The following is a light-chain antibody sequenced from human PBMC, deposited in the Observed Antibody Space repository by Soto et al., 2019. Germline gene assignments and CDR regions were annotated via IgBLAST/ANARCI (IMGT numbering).Light chain of an antibody. Sequence: QSVLTQPPSASGSPGQSVTISCTGTSSDVGGYNYVSWYQQHPGKAPKLMIYEVSSRPSGVSNRFSGSKSGNTASLTISGLQAEDEAYYYCSSYTTSTSFILFGGGTQLTVL. J-gene: IGLJ2*01. CDR1: SSDVGGYNY. V-gene: IGLV2-14*01. CDR3: SSYTTSTSFIL. CDR2: EVS.